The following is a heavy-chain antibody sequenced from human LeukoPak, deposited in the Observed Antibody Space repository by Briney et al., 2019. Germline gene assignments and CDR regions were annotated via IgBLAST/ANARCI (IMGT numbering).Heavy chain of an antibody. CDR2: IYYSGST. D-gene: IGHD3-22*01. Sequence: MASETLSLTCTVSGGSISSYYWSWIRQPPGKGLEWIGYIYYSGSTNYNPSLKRLDTISVDTSKNQFSLKLSSVPAADTAVYYCARAGNSSGYYWRFDPWGQGTLVTVSS. CDR3: ARAGNSSGYYWRFDP. J-gene: IGHJ5*02. CDR1: GGSISSYY. V-gene: IGHV4-59*01.